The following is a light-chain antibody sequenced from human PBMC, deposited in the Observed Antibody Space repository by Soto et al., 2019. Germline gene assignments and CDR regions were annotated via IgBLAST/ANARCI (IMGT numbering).Light chain of an antibody. CDR3: QKYNGARWT. CDR2: AAS. V-gene: IGKV1-27*01. J-gene: IGKJ1*01. CDR1: QGFSNY. Sequence: DIQMTQSPSSLSASVGDRVTITCRASQGFSNYLAWYQQKPGKVPKLLIYAASSLQSGVPSRFSGSGSGTDFTLTISSLQPEDVETYYCQKYNGARWTFGQGTKVEIK.